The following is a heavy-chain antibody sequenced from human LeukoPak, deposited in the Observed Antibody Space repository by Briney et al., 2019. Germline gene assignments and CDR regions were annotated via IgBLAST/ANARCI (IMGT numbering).Heavy chain of an antibody. CDR3: ARDASLINFDY. D-gene: IGHD2-8*01. J-gene: IGHJ4*02. CDR2: INTNTGNP. Sequence: AASVKVSCKASGYTFTSYAMNWVRQAPGQGLEWMEWINTNTGNPTYAQGFTGRFVFSLDTSVSTAYLQISSLNAEDTAVYYCARDASLINFDYWGQGTLVTVSS. CDR1: GYTFTSYA. V-gene: IGHV7-4-1*02.